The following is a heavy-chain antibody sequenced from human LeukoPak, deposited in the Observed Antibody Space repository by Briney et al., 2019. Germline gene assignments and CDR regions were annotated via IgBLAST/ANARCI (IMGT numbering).Heavy chain of an antibody. CDR2: INHSGST. CDR3: ARGVAGTDWFDP. Sequence: SETLSLTRAVYGGSFSGYYWSWIRQPPGKGLGWIGEINHSGSTNYNPSLKSRVTISVDTSKNQFSLKLSSVTAADTAVYYCARGVAGTDWFDPWGQGTLVTVSS. J-gene: IGHJ5*02. D-gene: IGHD6-19*01. V-gene: IGHV4-34*01. CDR1: GGSFSGYY.